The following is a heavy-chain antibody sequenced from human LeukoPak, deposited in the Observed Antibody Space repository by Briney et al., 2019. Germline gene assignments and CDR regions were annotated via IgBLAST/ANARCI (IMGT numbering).Heavy chain of an antibody. Sequence: PSETLSLTCTVSGGSISSSSYYWGWIRQPPGKGLEWIGTIYYSGSTCYNPSLKSRVTISVDMSKNQFSLKLSSVTAADTAVYYCAGDYDSSGYYYSSWGQGTLVTVSS. V-gene: IGHV4-39*07. CDR3: AGDYDSSGYYYSS. J-gene: IGHJ5*02. CDR2: IYYSGST. D-gene: IGHD3-22*01. CDR1: GGSISSSSYY.